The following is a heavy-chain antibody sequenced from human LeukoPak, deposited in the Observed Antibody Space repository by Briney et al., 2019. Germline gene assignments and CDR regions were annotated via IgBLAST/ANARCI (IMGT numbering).Heavy chain of an antibody. Sequence: PAETLSLTCTVSGYSISICYYWGWIRQPPGKGLEWIGEINHSGSTNYNPSLKSRVTISVDTSKNQFSLKLSSVTAADTAVYYCARGNWFDPWGQGTLVTVSS. CDR1: GYSISICYY. V-gene: IGHV4-38-2*02. J-gene: IGHJ5*02. CDR2: INHSGST. CDR3: ARGNWFDP.